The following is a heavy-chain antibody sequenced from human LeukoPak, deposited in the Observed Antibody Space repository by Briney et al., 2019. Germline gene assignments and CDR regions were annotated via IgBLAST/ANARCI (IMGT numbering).Heavy chain of an antibody. CDR1: GGSLSTYY. CDR3: ARDGIGDYYYYGMDV. D-gene: IGHD3-3*01. CDR2: IYTSGST. V-gene: IGHV4-4*07. J-gene: IGHJ6*02. Sequence: NASETLSLTCTVSGGSLSTYYWSWIRQPAGKGLEWIGRIYTSGSTNYNPSLKSRVTMSVDTSKNQFSLKLSSVTAADTAVYYCARDGIGDYYYYGMDVWGQGTTVTVSS.